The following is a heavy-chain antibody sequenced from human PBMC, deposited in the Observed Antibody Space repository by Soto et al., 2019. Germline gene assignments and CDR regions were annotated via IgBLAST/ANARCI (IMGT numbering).Heavy chain of an antibody. CDR2: IIPIFGTA. Sequence: GASVKVSCKASGGTFSSYAISWVRQAPGQGLEWMGGIIPIFGTANYAQKFQGRVTITADKSTSTAYMELSSLRSEDTAVYYCASTTAYYDFWSGYDYYYYGMDVWGQGTTVTVSS. D-gene: IGHD3-3*01. V-gene: IGHV1-69*06. CDR3: ASTTAYYDFWSGYDYYYYGMDV. CDR1: GGTFSSYA. J-gene: IGHJ6*02.